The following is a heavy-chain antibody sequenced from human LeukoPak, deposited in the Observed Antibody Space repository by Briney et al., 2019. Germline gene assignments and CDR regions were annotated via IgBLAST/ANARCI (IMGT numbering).Heavy chain of an antibody. CDR3: AKGGPVSGNFFHLDY. Sequence: PGGSLRLSCAASGFTFGSYAMSWVRQAPGKGLEWVSSITVSGDNTYNADSVKGRFTISRDNSKNTLYLQMNSLRAEDTAVYYCAKGGPVSGNFFHLDYWGQGTLVTVSS. CDR1: GFTFGSYA. V-gene: IGHV3-23*01. D-gene: IGHD1-26*01. CDR2: ITVSGDNT. J-gene: IGHJ4*02.